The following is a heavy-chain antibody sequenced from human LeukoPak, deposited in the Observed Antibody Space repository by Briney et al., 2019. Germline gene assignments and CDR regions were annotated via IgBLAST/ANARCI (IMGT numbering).Heavy chain of an antibody. Sequence: SETLSLTCTVSGGSITSYYWSWVGQPPGKGLEDIGYIYYSGRTNYNPSLKRRGNMSVDACKKQFSLNLISVTAADTAVHYCARGPTRYYFDYWGQGTLVTVSS. J-gene: IGHJ4*02. CDR2: IYYSGRT. D-gene: IGHD4-17*01. V-gene: IGHV4-59*01. CDR1: GGSITSYY. CDR3: ARGPTRYYFDY.